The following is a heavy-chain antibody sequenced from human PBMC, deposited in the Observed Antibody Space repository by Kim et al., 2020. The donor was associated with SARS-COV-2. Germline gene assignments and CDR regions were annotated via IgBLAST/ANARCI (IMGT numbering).Heavy chain of an antibody. CDR1: GGSFSGYY. CDR2: INHSGST. V-gene: IGHV4-34*01. D-gene: IGHD3-3*01. Sequence: SETLSLTCAVYGGSFSGYYWSWIRQPPGKGLEWIGEINHSGSTNYNPSLKRRVTISVDTSKNQFSLKLSSVTAADTAVLYCAGIRVHTIFRVVASSDNW. CDR3: AGIRVHTIFRVVASSDNW. J-gene: IGHJ5*01.